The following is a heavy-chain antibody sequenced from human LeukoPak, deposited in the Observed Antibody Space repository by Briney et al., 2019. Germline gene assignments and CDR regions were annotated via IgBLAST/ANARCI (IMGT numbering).Heavy chain of an antibody. V-gene: IGHV3-30*02. J-gene: IGHJ4*02. D-gene: IGHD1-26*01. CDR1: GFTFSSYG. Sequence: GGSLRLSCAASGFTFSSYGMHWVRQAPGKWLEWVAFIRYDGSNKYYADSVKGRFTISRDNSKNTLYLQMNSLRAEDTAVYYCAKSIVGASPYFDYWGQGTLVTVSS. CDR2: IRYDGSNK. CDR3: AKSIVGASPYFDY.